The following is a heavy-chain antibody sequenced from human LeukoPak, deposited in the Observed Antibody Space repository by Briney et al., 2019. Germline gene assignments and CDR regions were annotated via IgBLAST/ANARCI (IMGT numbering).Heavy chain of an antibody. CDR3: ARGDILTGYYVMGFDY. V-gene: IGHV1-69*06. Sequence: GSSVKVSCKASGGTFSSYAISWVRQAPGQGLEWMGGIIPIFGTANYAQKFQGRVTITADKSTSTACMELSSLRSEGTAVYYCARGDILTGYYVMGFDYWGQGTLVTVSS. CDR1: GGTFSSYA. J-gene: IGHJ4*02. D-gene: IGHD3-9*01. CDR2: IIPIFGTA.